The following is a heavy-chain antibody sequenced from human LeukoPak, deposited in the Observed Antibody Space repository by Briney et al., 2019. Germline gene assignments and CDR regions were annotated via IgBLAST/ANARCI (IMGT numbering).Heavy chain of an antibody. CDR1: GFTFSSYS. CDR3: ARFTKSIAAPILPTYYFDY. D-gene: IGHD6-6*01. V-gene: IGHV3-21*01. J-gene: IGHJ4*02. Sequence: GGSLRLSCAASGFTFSSYSMNWVRQAPGKGLEWVSSISSSSSYIYYAGSVKGRFTISRDNAKNSLYLQMNSLRAEDTAVYYCARFTKSIAAPILPTYYFDYWGQGTLVTVSS. CDR2: ISSSSSYI.